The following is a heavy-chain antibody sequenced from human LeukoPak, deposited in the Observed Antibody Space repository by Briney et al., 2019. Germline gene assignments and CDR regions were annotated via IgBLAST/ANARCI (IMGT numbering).Heavy chain of an antibody. CDR2: IIPILATT. Sequence: ASVKVSCKASGGTFNHHVLSWIRQAPGQGLEWMGGIIPILATTNYAQKFQGRVTTTADESTNTAYMELRSLRSDDTAVYYCARDRITSGYYSAYFQHWGQGTLVTVSS. J-gene: IGHJ1*01. CDR3: ARDRITSGYYSAYFQH. CDR1: GGTFNHHV. D-gene: IGHD5-12*01. V-gene: IGHV1-69*13.